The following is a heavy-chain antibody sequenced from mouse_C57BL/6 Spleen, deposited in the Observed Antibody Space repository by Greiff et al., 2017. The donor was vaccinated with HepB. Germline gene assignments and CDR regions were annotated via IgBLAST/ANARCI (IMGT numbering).Heavy chain of an antibody. CDR3: ARRGHEYGSRAWFAY. Sequence: VKLMESGAELMKPGASVKLSCKATGYTFTGYWIEWVKQRPGHGLEWIGEILPGSGSTNYNEKFKGKATFTADTSSNTAYMQLSSLTTEDSAIYYCARRGHEYGSRAWFAYWGQGTLVTVSA. CDR1: GYTFTGYW. CDR2: ILPGSGST. V-gene: IGHV1-9*01. D-gene: IGHD1-1*01. J-gene: IGHJ3*01.